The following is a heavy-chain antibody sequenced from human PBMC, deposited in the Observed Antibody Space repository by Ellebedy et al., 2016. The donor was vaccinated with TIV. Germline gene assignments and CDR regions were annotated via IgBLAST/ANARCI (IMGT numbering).Heavy chain of an antibody. J-gene: IGHJ5*02. V-gene: IGHV4-30-2*01. CDR1: GGSINSGDYS. CDR3: ARDPALPRGRFDT. Sequence: MPSETLSLTCAVSGGSINSGDYSWSFIRQPPGKGLEWIGYIYRGGSTYYNPSLKSRVTISVDRSKNQFSLKLSSVTAADTAVYYCARDPALPRGRFDTWGQGTLVTVSS. CDR2: IYRGGST.